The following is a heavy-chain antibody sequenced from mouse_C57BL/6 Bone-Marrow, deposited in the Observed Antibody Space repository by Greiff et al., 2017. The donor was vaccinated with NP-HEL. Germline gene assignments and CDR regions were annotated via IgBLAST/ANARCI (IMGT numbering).Heavy chain of an antibody. Sequence: VKLMESGAELVRPGASVKLSCKASGYTFTDYYINWVKQRPGQGLEWIARIYPGSGNTYYNEKFKGKATLTAEKSSSTAYMQLSSLTSEDSAVYFCARCYYGSSREYYFDYWGQGTTLTVSS. CDR2: IYPGSGNT. CDR3: ARCYYGSSREYYFDY. V-gene: IGHV1-76*01. CDR1: GYTFTDYY. J-gene: IGHJ2*01. D-gene: IGHD1-1*01.